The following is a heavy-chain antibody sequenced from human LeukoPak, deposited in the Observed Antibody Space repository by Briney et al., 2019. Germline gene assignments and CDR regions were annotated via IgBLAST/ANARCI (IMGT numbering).Heavy chain of an antibody. CDR3: ARGGGGPPFDY. CDR2: TYYRSKWNN. J-gene: IGHJ4*02. CDR1: GDSVSRNNVA. V-gene: IGHV6-1*01. D-gene: IGHD3-16*01. Sequence: SQTLSLTCAISGDSVSRNNVAWNWIRQSPSRGLEWLGRTYYRSKWNNDYAVSVKSRITINPDTSKNQFSLKLSSVTAADTAVYYCARGGGGPPFDYWGQGTLVTVSS.